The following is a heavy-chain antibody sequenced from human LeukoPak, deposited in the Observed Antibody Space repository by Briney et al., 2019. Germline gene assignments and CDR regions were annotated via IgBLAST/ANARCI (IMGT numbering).Heavy chain of an antibody. V-gene: IGHV3-30-3*01. CDR3: ARDFGRDGYNYGGKNWFDP. CDR2: ISNGGSNR. Sequence: GGSLRLSCAASGFTFSSYPMQWVRQAPGKGLEWVAVISNGGSNRYYADSVKGRFTISRDNSKNTLYLQMNSLRAEDTALYYCARDFGRDGYNYGGKNWFDPWGQGTLVTVSS. CDR1: GFTFSSYP. D-gene: IGHD5-24*01. J-gene: IGHJ5*02.